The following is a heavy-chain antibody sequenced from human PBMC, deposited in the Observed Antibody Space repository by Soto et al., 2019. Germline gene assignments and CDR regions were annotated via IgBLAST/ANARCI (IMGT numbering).Heavy chain of an antibody. Sequence: VQLWESGGALVQPGGSLRLCCGGSGFTFGNYAMTWVRQAPGKGLEWVSSISGSGDTTYYADSVRGRFIISIDNSKNTMCLQMNSLRAEDTAVYYCAIIMTGYYSPFDYWGQGTLVTVSS. J-gene: IGHJ4*02. CDR3: AIIMTGYYSPFDY. V-gene: IGHV3-23*01. CDR1: GFTFGNYA. CDR2: ISGSGDTT. D-gene: IGHD3-9*01.